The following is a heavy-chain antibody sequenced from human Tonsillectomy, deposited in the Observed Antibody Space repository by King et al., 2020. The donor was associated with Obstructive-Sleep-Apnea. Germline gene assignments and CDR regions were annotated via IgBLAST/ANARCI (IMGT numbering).Heavy chain of an antibody. Sequence: VQLVQSGAEVKKPGESLKISCKGSGYSFTTNWIGWVRQMPGKGLEWMGIIYPGDSDTTYSPSFQGQVTISADKSTSTAYLQWSSLKASDTAMYYCVRHVNTLLIRGVPPGYGFDYWGQGTLVTVSS. CDR1: GYSFTTNW. D-gene: IGHD3-10*01. CDR2: IYPGDSDT. CDR3: VRHVNTLLIRGVPPGYGFDY. V-gene: IGHV5-51*01. J-gene: IGHJ4*02.